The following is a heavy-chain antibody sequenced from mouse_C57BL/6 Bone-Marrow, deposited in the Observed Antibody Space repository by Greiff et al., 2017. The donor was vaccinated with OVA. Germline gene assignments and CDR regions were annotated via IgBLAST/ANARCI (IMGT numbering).Heavy chain of an antibody. V-gene: IGHV3-3*01. Sequence: EVKVVESGPSLVRPSQTLSLTCTVTGFSINSDCYWIWIRQFPGNKLEYIGYTFYSGITYYNPSLESRTYITRDTSKNQFSLKLSSVTTEDTATYYCARGDGNYEYFDVWGTGTTVTVSS. CDR3: ARGDGNYEYFDV. CDR1: GFSINSDCY. D-gene: IGHD2-1*01. J-gene: IGHJ1*03. CDR2: TFYSGIT.